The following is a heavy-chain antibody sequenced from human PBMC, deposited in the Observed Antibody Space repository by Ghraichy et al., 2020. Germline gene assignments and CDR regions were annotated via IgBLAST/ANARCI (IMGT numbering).Heavy chain of an antibody. V-gene: IGHV4-39*02. CDR3: ARLMYYYDSSGEFDY. D-gene: IGHD3-22*01. J-gene: IGHJ4*02. Sequence: SETLSLTCTVSGGSISNSNYYWGWIRQPPGKGLEWIGNIYYSGSTYYNPSLNSRVTISVDTSKNHFSLKLTSVTAADTAVYYCARLMYYYDSSGEFDYWGQGTLVTVSS. CDR1: GGSISNSNYY. CDR2: IYYSGST.